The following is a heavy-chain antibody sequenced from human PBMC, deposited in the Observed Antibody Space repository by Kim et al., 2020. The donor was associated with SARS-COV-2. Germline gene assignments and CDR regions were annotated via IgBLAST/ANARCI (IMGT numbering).Heavy chain of an antibody. CDR1: GFTFSSYG. Sequence: GGSLRLSCAASGFTFSSYGMHWVRQAPGKGLEWVAVIWYDGSNKYYADSVKGRFTISRDNSKNTLYLQMNSLRAEDTAVYYCARSHYSLLLWFGEFPYGMDVWGQGTTVTVSS. D-gene: IGHD3-10*01. CDR3: ARSHYSLLLWFGEFPYGMDV. V-gene: IGHV3-33*08. CDR2: IWYDGSNK. J-gene: IGHJ6*02.